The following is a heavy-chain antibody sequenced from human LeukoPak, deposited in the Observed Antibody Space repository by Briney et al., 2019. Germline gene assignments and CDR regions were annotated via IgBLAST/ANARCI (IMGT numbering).Heavy chain of an antibody. CDR2: INPSGGST. J-gene: IGHJ6*04. CDR1: GYTFTSYY. V-gene: IGHV1-46*01. D-gene: IGHD2-2*01. Sequence: ASVKASCKASGYTFTSYYMHWVRQAPGQGLEWMGIINPSGGSTSYAQKFQGRVTMTRDTSTSTVYMELSSLRSEDTAVYYCARDKDIVVVPAAIPYYYYGMDVWSKGTTVTVSS. CDR3: ARDKDIVVVPAAIPYYYYGMDV.